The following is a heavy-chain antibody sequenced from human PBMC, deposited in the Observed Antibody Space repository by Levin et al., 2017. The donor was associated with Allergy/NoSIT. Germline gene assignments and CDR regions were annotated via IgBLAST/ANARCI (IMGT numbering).Heavy chain of an antibody. CDR1: GFTFRNYG. V-gene: IGHV3-30*18. CDR3: AKEYISGCIDY. D-gene: IGHD6-19*01. J-gene: IGHJ4*02. Sequence: GESLKISCAASGFTFRNYGMHWVRQAPGKGLEWVAVISSDGRNKYYGDSVKGRFTTSRDNSKNTLSLQMDSLRPEDTAVYYCAKEYISGCIDYWGQGTLVTVSS. CDR2: ISSDGRNK.